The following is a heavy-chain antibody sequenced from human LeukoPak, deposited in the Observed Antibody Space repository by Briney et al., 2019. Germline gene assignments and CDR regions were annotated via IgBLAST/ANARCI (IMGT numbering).Heavy chain of an antibody. V-gene: IGHV3-74*01. J-gene: IGHJ6*03. CDR2: INGDGSST. Sequence: GGSLRLSCAAPGFTLSPYWMHWVRQAPGKGPVWVSRINGDGSSTNYADSVKGRFTISRDTAKNTLYLQMNSLRAEDTAVYYCTRTYYYYYMDIWGKGTTVTISS. CDR3: TRTYYYYYMDI. CDR1: GFTLSPYW. D-gene: IGHD3-10*01.